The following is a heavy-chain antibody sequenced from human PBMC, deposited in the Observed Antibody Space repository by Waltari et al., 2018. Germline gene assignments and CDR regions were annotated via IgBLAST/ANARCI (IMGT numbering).Heavy chain of an antibody. D-gene: IGHD3-16*01. V-gene: IGHV4-38-2*01. CDR2: IYQRGST. CDR3: ARWLKGRVMRRAFDI. CDR1: GYSISSGYY. J-gene: IGHJ3*02. Sequence: QVQLQESGPGLVKPSETLSLTCAVSGYSISSGYYWGWIRQPPGKGLEWIGSIYQRGSTYYNPALKSRVTKSVDTSKNQFSMKLSSVTAADTAVYYCARWLKGRVMRRAFDIWGQGTMVTVSS.